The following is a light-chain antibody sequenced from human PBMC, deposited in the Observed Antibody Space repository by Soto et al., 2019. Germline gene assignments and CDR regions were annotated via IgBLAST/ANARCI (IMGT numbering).Light chain of an antibody. CDR1: QSISSN. V-gene: IGKV3-15*01. CDR3: QKYNDWPPSWT. J-gene: IGKJ1*01. Sequence: EIVMTQCPATLSVSPGERVTLSCRASQSISSNLAWHQQRPGQAPRLLIYGVSTRATGIPARFSGSGSGTEFTLTISSLQSEDFAVYYCQKYNDWPPSWTFGQGTKV. CDR2: GVS.